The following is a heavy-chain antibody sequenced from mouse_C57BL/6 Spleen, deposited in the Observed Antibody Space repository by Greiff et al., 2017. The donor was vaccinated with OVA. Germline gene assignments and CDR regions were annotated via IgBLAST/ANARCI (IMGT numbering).Heavy chain of an antibody. CDR2: IDPSDSYT. CDR1: GYTFTSYW. J-gene: IGHJ2*01. V-gene: IGHV1-50*01. Sequence: VQLQQPGAELVKPGASVKLSCKASGYTFTSYWMQWVKQRPGQGLEWIGEIDPSDSYTNYNQKFKGKATLTVDTSSSTAYMQLSSRTSEDSAVYYCARKGDYYGSRGYWGQGTTLTVSS. CDR3: ARKGDYYGSRGY. D-gene: IGHD1-1*01.